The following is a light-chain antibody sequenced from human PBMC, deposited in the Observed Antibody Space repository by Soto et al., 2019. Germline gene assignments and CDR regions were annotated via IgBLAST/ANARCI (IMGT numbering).Light chain of an antibody. CDR2: AAS. J-gene: IGKJ2*01. CDR3: QQSYSTPLYT. CDR1: QSISNY. V-gene: IGKV1-39*01. Sequence: DIQMTQSPSPLSASVGDRVTITCRASQSISNYLNWYQQKPGKAPKLLIYAASSLQSGVPSRFSGSGSGTDFTLTISSLQPEDFATYYCQQSYSTPLYTFGLGTKLEIK.